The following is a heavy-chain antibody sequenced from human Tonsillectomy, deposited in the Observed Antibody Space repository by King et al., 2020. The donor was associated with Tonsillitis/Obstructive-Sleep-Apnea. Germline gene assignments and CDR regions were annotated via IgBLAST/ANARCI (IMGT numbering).Heavy chain of an antibody. D-gene: IGHD4-23*01. Sequence: VQLQQWGAGLLKPSETLSLTCAVYGGSLSGYYWNWIRQPPGKGLEWIGEVKHSGDTNYTPSLKSRVTISVDTSRNQFSLKLTSVTAADTAVYYCGRGMATPGHLDSWGQGTLVTVSS. V-gene: IGHV4-34*01. CDR3: GRGMATPGHLDS. CDR1: GGSLSGYY. J-gene: IGHJ4*02. CDR2: VKHSGDT.